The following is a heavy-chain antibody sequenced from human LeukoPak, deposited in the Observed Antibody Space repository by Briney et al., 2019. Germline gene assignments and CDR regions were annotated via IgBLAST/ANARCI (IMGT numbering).Heavy chain of an antibody. J-gene: IGHJ3*02. CDR2: INAGNGNT. CDR3: ARELSSGWSDFDAFDI. D-gene: IGHD6-19*01. V-gene: IGHV1-3*01. CDR1: GYTFTSYA. Sequence: ASVKVSCKASGYTFTSYAMHWVGQAPGQRLGGRGWINAGNGNTKYSQKFQGRVTITRDTSASTAYMELSSLRSEDTAVYYCARELSSGWSDFDAFDIWGQGTMVTVSS.